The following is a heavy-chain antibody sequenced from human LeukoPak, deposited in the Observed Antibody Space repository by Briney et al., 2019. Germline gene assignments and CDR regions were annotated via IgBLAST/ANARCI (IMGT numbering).Heavy chain of an antibody. Sequence: GGSLRLSCAASGFTLSTYWMTWVRQAPGKGLEWVANIKQDGSEKYYVDSVKGRFTISRDNAKKLLYLQMNSLRVEDTAVYYCARDRGSSGRLGRFNNWGQGTLVTVSP. CDR3: ARDRGSSGRLGRFNN. CDR2: IKQDGSEK. V-gene: IGHV3-7*01. CDR1: GFTLSTYW. D-gene: IGHD6-19*01. J-gene: IGHJ4*02.